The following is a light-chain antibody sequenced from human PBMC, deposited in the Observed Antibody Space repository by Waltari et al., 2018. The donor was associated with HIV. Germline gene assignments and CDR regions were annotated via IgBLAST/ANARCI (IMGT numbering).Light chain of an antibody. J-gene: IGLJ2*01. CDR1: SSDVGGYNS. V-gene: IGLV2-14*01. CDR3: SSYTSSSLVV. CDR2: EVS. Sequence: QSALTQPASVSGSPGQSITISCTGTSSDVGGYNSVSWYQQHPGKAPKLMIYEVSNRPSGVSNRFSGSKSGNTASLTISGLQAEDEADYYCSSYTSSSLVVFGGGTKLTVL.